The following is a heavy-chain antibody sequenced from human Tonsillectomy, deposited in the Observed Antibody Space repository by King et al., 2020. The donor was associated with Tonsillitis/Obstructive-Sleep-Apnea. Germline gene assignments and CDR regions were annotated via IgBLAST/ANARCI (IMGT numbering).Heavy chain of an antibody. D-gene: IGHD6-19*01. V-gene: IGHV2-70*11. CDR2: IDWDDDK. Sequence: TLKESGPALVKPTQTLTLTCTFSGFSLSTSGMCVSWIRQPPGKALEWLARIDWDDDKYYSTSLKTRLTISKDTSKNQVVLTMTNMDPVDTATYYCARMISSRGWPYYYYYYMDVWGKGTTVTVSS. J-gene: IGHJ6*03. CDR1: GFSLSTSGMC. CDR3: ARMISSRGWPYYYYYYMDV.